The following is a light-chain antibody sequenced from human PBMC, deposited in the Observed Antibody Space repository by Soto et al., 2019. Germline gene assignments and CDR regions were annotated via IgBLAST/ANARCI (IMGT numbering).Light chain of an antibody. CDR3: QQYENLPT. Sequence: DIPMSQSPCSLSASVGDRVTITCQASQNINNYLNWYQQKPGRAPKLLIYDASNLEAGVPSRFRGSGSGTDFTFTISRLQPDDIATYYRQQYENLPTLGQGTRLEIK. J-gene: IGKJ5*01. CDR2: DAS. V-gene: IGKV1-33*01. CDR1: QNINNY.